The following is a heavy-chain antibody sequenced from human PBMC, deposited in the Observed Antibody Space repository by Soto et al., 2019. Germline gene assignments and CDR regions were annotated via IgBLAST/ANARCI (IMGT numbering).Heavy chain of an antibody. CDR2: FSYDGSNK. J-gene: IGHJ1*01. CDR1: GFTFSSYC. D-gene: IGHD2-2*01. V-gene: IGHV3-30*18. CDR3: AKDYHLISTEYFHD. Sequence: GGSLILSCAASGFTFSSYCMHWVRQAPGKGLEWVAFFSYDGSNKYYADSVKGRFTISRDNSKNTLYLQMNTVRADDTAVYYCAKDYHLISTEYFHDSGHGTLLT.